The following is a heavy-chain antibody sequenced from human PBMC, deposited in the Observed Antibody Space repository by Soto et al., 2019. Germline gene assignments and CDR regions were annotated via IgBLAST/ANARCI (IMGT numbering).Heavy chain of an antibody. CDR3: ARDYGDHSPIDY. D-gene: IGHD4-17*01. V-gene: IGHV1-69*08. Sequence: QVQLVQSGAEVKKPGSSVKVSCKASGGTFSSYTISWVRQAPGQGLEWMGRIIPIIGIANYAQKFQGRVTITADKSTSTAYMELSSLRSDDTAVYYCARDYGDHSPIDYWGQGTLVTVSS. J-gene: IGHJ4*02. CDR2: IIPIIGIA. CDR1: GGTFSSYT.